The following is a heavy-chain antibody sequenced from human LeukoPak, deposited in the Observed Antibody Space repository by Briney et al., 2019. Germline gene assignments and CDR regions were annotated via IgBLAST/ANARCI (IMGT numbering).Heavy chain of an antibody. CDR1: GFTFSSYS. Sequence: GGSLRLSCAASGFTFSSYSMNWVRQAPGKGLEWVSSVSYRSSYVYYADSVRGRFTISRDNAKNSLYLHMNGLRAEDTAVYYCARGHSDSSAYYATHALDMWGQGTMVIVSS. V-gene: IGHV3-21*01. CDR2: VSYRSSYV. CDR3: ARGHSDSSAYYATHALDM. D-gene: IGHD3-22*01. J-gene: IGHJ3*02.